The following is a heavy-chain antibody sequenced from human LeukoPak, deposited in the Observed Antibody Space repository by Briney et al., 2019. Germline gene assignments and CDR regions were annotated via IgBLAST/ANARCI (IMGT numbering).Heavy chain of an antibody. CDR3: AKDYYGSGSYYHYYYYYYMDV. J-gene: IGHJ6*03. CDR2: ISYDGSNK. D-gene: IGHD3-10*01. Sequence: GGSLRLSCAASGFTFSSYGMHWVRQAPGKGLEWVAVISYDGSNKYYADSVKGRFTISRDNSKNTLYLQMNSLRAEDTAVYYCAKDYYGSGSYYHYYYYYYMDVRGKGTTVTVSS. V-gene: IGHV3-30*18. CDR1: GFTFSSYG.